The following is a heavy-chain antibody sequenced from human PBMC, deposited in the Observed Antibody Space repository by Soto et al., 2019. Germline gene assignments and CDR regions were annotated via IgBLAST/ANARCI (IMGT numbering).Heavy chain of an antibody. V-gene: IGHV5-51*01. Sequence: PGESLKISCKGSGYSFTSYWIGWVRQMPGKGLEWMGIIYPGDSDTRYSPSFQGQVTISADKSISTAYLQWSSLKASDTAMCYCARLKLGLRYYYYGMDVWGQGTTVTVSS. J-gene: IGHJ6*02. CDR3: ARLKLGLRYYYYGMDV. CDR1: GYSFTSYW. D-gene: IGHD3-16*01. CDR2: IYPGDSDT.